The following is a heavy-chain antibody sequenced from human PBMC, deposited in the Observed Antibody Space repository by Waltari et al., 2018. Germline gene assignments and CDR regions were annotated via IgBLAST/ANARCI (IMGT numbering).Heavy chain of an antibody. D-gene: IGHD4-4*01. CDR1: GGTFSSSA. Sequence: QVQLVQSGAEVKKPGSSVKVSCKASGGTFSSSALSWVRQAPGQGLGWMGGTIPIFGKPNTAQKCQGRVTITADEPTSTAYRELSSLRSEETAVYYCARVSHYSNGGGEYYYYGMDVWGQGTTVTVSS. J-gene: IGHJ6*02. CDR3: ARVSHYSNGGGEYYYYGMDV. CDR2: TIPIFGKP. V-gene: IGHV1-69*01.